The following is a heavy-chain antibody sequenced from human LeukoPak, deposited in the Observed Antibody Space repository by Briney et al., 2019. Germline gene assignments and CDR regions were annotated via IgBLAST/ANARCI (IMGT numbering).Heavy chain of an antibody. Sequence: PSETLSLTCAVYGGSFSDYYWSWIRQPPGKGLEWIGEVNHSGSTTYSPSLKSRVTISVDTSKNQFSLKLSSVTAADTAVYYCARHRRIPRSWFDPWGQGTLVTVSS. CDR3: ARHRRIPRSWFDP. V-gene: IGHV4-34*01. CDR1: GGSFSDYY. J-gene: IGHJ5*02. CDR2: VNHSGST.